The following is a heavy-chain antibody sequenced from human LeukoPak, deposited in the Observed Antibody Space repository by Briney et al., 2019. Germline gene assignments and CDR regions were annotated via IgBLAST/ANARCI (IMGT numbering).Heavy chain of an antibody. Sequence: SETLSLTCTVSGGSVSSGSYYWSWIRQPPGKGLEWIGEINHSGSTNYNPSLKSRVTISVDTSKNQFSLKLSSVTAADTAVYYCARGAPSRAVAGTDWFDPWGQGTLVTVSS. CDR1: GGSVSSGSYY. CDR2: INHSGST. D-gene: IGHD6-19*01. J-gene: IGHJ5*02. V-gene: IGHV4-61*01. CDR3: ARGAPSRAVAGTDWFDP.